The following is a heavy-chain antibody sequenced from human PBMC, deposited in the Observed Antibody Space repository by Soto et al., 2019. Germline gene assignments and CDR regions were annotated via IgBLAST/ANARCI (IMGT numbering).Heavy chain of an antibody. CDR3: ARSAAMVSGAFDI. D-gene: IGHD5-18*01. J-gene: IGHJ3*02. CDR2: ISSSSSTI. V-gene: IGHV3-48*04. Sequence: GGSLRLSCAASGFTFSSYSMNWVRQAPGKGLEWVSYISSSSSTIYYADSVKGRFTISRDNAKNSLYLQMNSLRAEDTAVYYCARSAAMVSGAFDIWGQGTMVTVSS. CDR1: GFTFSSYS.